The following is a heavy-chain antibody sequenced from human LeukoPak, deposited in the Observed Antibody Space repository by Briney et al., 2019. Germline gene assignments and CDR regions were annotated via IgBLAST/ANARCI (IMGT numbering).Heavy chain of an antibody. D-gene: IGHD3-22*01. CDR3: ARVKSSGYYYGLDY. CDR2: ISSSGSAI. Sequence: PGGSLRLSCAASGFTFSSYEMNWVRQAPGKGLEWLSYISSSGSAIYYADSVKGRFTISRDNAKNSLYLQMNSLRAEDTAVYYCARVKSSGYYYGLDYWGQGTLVTVSP. V-gene: IGHV3-48*03. J-gene: IGHJ4*02. CDR1: GFTFSSYE.